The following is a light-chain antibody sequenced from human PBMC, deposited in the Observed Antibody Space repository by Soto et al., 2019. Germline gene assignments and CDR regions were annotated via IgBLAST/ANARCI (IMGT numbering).Light chain of an antibody. Sequence: EIVMTQSPVTLSLSPGETATLSCRASQTIRTTLAWYQQKAGQAPRLLIYDASTRATGIPARFSGSGSGTDFTLTISSLQSEDFAVYYCPQYTNWVTFGGGTQVEIE. J-gene: IGKJ4*01. CDR1: QTIRTT. CDR3: PQYTNWVT. CDR2: DAS. V-gene: IGKV3-15*01.